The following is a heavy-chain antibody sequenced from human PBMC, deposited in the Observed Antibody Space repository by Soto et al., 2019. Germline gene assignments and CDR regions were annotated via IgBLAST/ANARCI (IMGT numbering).Heavy chain of an antibody. J-gene: IGHJ4*02. Sequence: DVYLVESGGKLIPPGGSLRLSCEASGMNFGGYWMHWVRQAPGKGLVWVSEINTDGTSTNYADSLKGRFTISRDNARDTLYLQMNSLRVEDKAVYYCANLSAPVDFWGQGTLVTVSS. CDR3: ANLSAPVDF. CDR1: GMNFGGYW. V-gene: IGHV3-74*01. CDR2: INTDGTST. D-gene: IGHD6-6*01.